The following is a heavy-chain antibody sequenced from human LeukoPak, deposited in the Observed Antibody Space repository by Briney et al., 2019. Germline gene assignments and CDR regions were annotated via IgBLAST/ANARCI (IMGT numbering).Heavy chain of an antibody. V-gene: IGHV4-39*07. J-gene: IGHJ4*02. CDR3: ARVETYSSSWYGSANYFDY. CDR2: IYYSGST. CDR1: GGSISSSSYY. Sequence: SETLSLTCTVSGGSISSSSYYWGWIRQPPGKGLEWIGSIYYSGSTYYNPSLKSRVTISVDTSKNQFSLKLSSVTAADTAVYYCARVETYSSSWYGSANYFDYWGQGTLVTVSS. D-gene: IGHD6-13*01.